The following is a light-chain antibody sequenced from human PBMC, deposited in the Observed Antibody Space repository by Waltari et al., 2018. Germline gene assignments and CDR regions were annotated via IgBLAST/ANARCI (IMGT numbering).Light chain of an antibody. CDR3: QQRHDWPLN. CDR2: DSS. Sequence: EILLTQSPVTLSLSPGERATPSCKARQSVRSYLAWYQQKPGQAPSLLIYDSSNRASGIPARFSGSGSGTDFTLTISNVEPEDFAVYYCQQRHDWPLNFGGGTKLEIK. CDR1: QSVRSY. V-gene: IGKV3-11*01. J-gene: IGKJ4*01.